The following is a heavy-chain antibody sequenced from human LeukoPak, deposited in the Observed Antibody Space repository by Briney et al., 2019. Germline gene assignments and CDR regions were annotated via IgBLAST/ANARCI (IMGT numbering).Heavy chain of an antibody. D-gene: IGHD2-15*01. Sequence: MGIINPSGGSTSYAQKFQGRVTMTRDTSTSTVYMELSSLRSEDTAVYYCARGSLGGWFDPWGQGTLVTVSS. V-gene: IGHV1-46*01. CDR3: ARGSLGGWFDP. CDR2: INPSGGST. J-gene: IGHJ5*02.